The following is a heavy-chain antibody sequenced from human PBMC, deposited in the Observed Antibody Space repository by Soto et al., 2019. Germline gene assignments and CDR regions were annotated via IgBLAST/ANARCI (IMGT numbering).Heavy chain of an antibody. CDR1: NGSISDYY. V-gene: IGHV4-59*01. J-gene: IGHJ3*02. D-gene: IGHD6-13*01. Sequence: PSETLSLTCIVSNGSISDYYWTWIRQPPGKGLEWIGYIYYSGSTHYSPSLKSRVTISVDTSKNQFSLKLSSVTAADTAVYFCARGILEAAASKPFDIWGQGTMVT. CDR2: IYYSGST. CDR3: ARGILEAAASKPFDI.